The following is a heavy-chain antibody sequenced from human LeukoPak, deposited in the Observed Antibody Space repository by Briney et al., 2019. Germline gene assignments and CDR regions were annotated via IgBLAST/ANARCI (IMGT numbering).Heavy chain of an antibody. J-gene: IGHJ4*02. Sequence: GDSLRLSCAASGFTFSTSWMNWVRQAPGKGLEWVANIKQDGSEKYYVDSVKGRFTISRDNAKSSLYLQMNSLRAEDTAVYYCARDRLPYEVAGFVFDSWGQGTLVTVSS. CDR3: ARDRLPYEVAGFVFDS. V-gene: IGHV3-7*01. D-gene: IGHD6-19*01. CDR2: IKQDGSEK. CDR1: GFTFSTSW.